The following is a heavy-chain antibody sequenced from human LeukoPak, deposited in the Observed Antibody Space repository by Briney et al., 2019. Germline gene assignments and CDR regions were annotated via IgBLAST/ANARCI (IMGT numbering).Heavy chain of an antibody. CDR1: GYTFTGYY. CDR2: INPNSGGT. D-gene: IGHD6-13*01. V-gene: IGHV1-2*02. CDR3: ARVDTPIAAAGADY. Sequence: ASVKVSCKASGYTFTGYYMHWVRQAPGQGLEWMGWINPNSGGTNYAQKFQGRVTMSRDTSISTAYMELSRLRSDDTDVYYCARVDTPIAAAGADYWGQGTLVTVSS. J-gene: IGHJ4*02.